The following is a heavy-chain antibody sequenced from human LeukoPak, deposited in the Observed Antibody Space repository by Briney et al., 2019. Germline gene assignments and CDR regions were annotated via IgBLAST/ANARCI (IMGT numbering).Heavy chain of an antibody. CDR1: GFTFSSYC. V-gene: IGHV3-21*01. Sequence: PGGSLRLSCAASGFTFSSYCMNWVRQAPGKGLEWVSSISSSSSYIYYADSVKGRFTISRDNAKNSLYLQMNSLRAEDTAVYYCARGPVGADDYWGQGTLVTVSS. CDR3: ARGPVGADDY. CDR2: ISSSSSYI. J-gene: IGHJ4*02. D-gene: IGHD2-15*01.